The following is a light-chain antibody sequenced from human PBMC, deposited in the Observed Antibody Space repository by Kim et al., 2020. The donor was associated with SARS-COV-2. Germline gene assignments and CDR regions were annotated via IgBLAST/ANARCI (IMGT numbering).Light chain of an antibody. Sequence: GQWIRMTCTGTSNEDGGYNNGSWYQQHPGKAPKLMIYDVSKQRSGVSNRFSGSKSGDTASLTISGLQAEGEAGYYCSSYTSSSTLVFGGGTKLTVL. V-gene: IGLV2-14*04. CDR3: SSYTSSSTLV. CDR1: SNEDGGYNN. J-gene: IGLJ2*01. CDR2: DVS.